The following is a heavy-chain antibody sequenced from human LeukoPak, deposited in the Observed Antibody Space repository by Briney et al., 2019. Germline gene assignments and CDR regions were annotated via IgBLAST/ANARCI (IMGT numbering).Heavy chain of an antibody. CDR3: ARDFTPFSYCYGMDV. D-gene: IGHD3-10*01. CDR1: GFTFSTYS. J-gene: IGHJ6*02. Sequence: GGSLRLSCAASGFTFSTYSMNWVRQAPGKGLEWVSFNSSSAGSAIYYADSVKGRFTISRDNARNSLYLQMNSLRAEDTAVYYCARDFTPFSYCYGMDVWGQGTTVTVSS. V-gene: IGHV3-48*04. CDR2: NSSSAGSAI.